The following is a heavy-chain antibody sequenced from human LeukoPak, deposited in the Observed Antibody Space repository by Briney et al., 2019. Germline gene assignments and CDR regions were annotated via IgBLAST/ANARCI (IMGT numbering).Heavy chain of an antibody. CDR1: GFTFGSYS. CDR3: AKWVGTLGSLDY. J-gene: IGHJ4*02. Sequence: PGGSLRLSCAASGFTFGSYSMNWVRQAPGKGLEGLAYISSVSNAIYYADSVRGRFTISRDNAKNSLYLQMNSLRAEDTAVYYCAKWVGTLGSLDYWGQGTLVTVSS. CDR2: ISSVSNAI. D-gene: IGHD4-23*01. V-gene: IGHV3-48*04.